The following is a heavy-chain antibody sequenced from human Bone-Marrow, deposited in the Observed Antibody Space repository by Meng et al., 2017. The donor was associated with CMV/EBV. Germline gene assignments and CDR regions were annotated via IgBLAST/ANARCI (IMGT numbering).Heavy chain of an antibody. CDR3: ARARLYCSSTSCQYYGMDV. D-gene: IGHD2-2*01. CDR2: IYYSGST. V-gene: IGHV4-59*01. Sequence: SATLSLTCTVSGGSIISYYWSWIRQPPGKGLEWIGYIYYSGSTNYNPSLKSRVTISVDTSKNQFSLKLSSVTAADTAVYYCARARLYCSSTSCQYYGMDVWGQGTTVTVAS. CDR1: GGSIISYY. J-gene: IGHJ6*02.